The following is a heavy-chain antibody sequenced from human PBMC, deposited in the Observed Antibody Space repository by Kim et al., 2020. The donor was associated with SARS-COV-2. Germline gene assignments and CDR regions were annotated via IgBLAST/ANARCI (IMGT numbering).Heavy chain of an antibody. J-gene: IGHJ4*02. D-gene: IGHD3-10*02. V-gene: IGHV1-69*06. CDR1: GGTFSSYA. Sequence: SVKVSCKASGGTFSSYAISWVRQAPGQGLEWMGGIIPIFGTANYAQKFQGRVTITADKSTSTAYMELSSLRSEDTAVYYCARALFAPERFDYWGQGTLVTVSS. CDR2: IIPIFGTA. CDR3: ARALFAPERFDY.